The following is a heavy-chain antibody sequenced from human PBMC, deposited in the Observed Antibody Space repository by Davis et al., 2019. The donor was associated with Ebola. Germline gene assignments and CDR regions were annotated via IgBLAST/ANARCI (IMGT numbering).Heavy chain of an antibody. CDR3: ARDQLDGDDSLNWYFHL. D-gene: IGHD5-24*01. Sequence: GESLKISCAASGFTFSSSAVHWVRQAPGKGLEWVAVMSYDGINKYCADSVKGRFTISRDNSKNTLYLQMNSLRADDTAVYYCARDQLDGDDSLNWYFHLWGRGTLVTVSS. J-gene: IGHJ2*01. CDR1: GFTFSSSA. CDR2: MSYDGINK. V-gene: IGHV3-30-3*01.